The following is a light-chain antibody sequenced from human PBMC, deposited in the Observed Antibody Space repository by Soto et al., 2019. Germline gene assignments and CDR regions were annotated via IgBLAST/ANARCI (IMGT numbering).Light chain of an antibody. V-gene: IGKV3-15*01. Sequence: EIVMTQSPATLSVSPGERATLSCRASQSISSNLAWYQQKPGQAPRLLIYRASTRATDIPARFSGSGSGTEFILTISSLQSEDFAVYYCLQYNNWPPYTFGQGTKLEIK. J-gene: IGKJ2*01. CDR2: RAS. CDR1: QSISSN. CDR3: LQYNNWPPYT.